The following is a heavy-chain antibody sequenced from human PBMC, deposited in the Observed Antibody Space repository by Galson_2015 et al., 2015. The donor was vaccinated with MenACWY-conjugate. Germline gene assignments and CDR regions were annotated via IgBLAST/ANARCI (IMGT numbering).Heavy chain of an antibody. D-gene: IGHD3-3*01. CDR3: ARVFDTWYMDV. CDR1: GFTFGTYG. Sequence: SLRLSCAASGFTFGTYGIHWVRQAPAKGLEWVALIWDDGSYKYYADSVKGRFTISRDNSKNTLYLQMNRLRAEDTAVYYCARVFDTWYMDVWGKGTTVTVSS. CDR2: IWDDGSYK. J-gene: IGHJ6*03. V-gene: IGHV3-33*08.